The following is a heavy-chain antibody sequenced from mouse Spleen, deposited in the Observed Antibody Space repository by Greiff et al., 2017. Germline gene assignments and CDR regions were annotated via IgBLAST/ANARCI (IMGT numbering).Heavy chain of an antibody. Sequence: QVQLQQSGAELVRPGASVKLSCKASGYTFTSYWINWVKQRPGQGLEWIGNIYPSDSYTNYNQKFKDKATLTVDKSSSTAYMQLSSPTSEDSAVYYCTRWGGNPECWGQGTTLTVSS. CDR3: TRWGGNPEC. CDR2: IYPSDSYT. CDR1: GYTFTSYW. J-gene: IGHJ2*01. D-gene: IGHD2-1*01. V-gene: IGHV1-69*02.